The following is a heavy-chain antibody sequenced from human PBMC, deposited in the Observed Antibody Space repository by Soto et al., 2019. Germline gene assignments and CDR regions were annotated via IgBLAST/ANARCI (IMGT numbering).Heavy chain of an antibody. V-gene: IGHV1-2*04. J-gene: IGHJ6*02. Sequence: ASVKVSCKASGYTFTGYYMHWVRQAPGQGLEWMGWINPSSGGTDYAQKFQGWVTMTRDTSISTAYMELTRLKSDDTAIYYCARGFYDYGMDFWGQGTTVTVSS. CDR1: GYTFTGYY. CDR2: INPSSGGT. CDR3: ARGFYDYGMDF.